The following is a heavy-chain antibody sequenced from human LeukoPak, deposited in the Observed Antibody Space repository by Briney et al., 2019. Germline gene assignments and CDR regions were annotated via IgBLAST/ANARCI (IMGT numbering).Heavy chain of an antibody. V-gene: IGHV3-23*01. Sequence: GGSLKLSCEGSGFTFSTYGMSWVRQAPGKGLEWVSSIGGGAESTFYADSVKGRFTISRDNSKNTLYLQMNSLRVDDTAIYYCANHWDFWGGHWGDRSDFWGQGTLVTVSS. CDR3: ANHWDFWGGHWGDRSDF. CDR2: IGGGAEST. J-gene: IGHJ4*02. CDR1: GFTFSTYG. D-gene: IGHD3-3*01.